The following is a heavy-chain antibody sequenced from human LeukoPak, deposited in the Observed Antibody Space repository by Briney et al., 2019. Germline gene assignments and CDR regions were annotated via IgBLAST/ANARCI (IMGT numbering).Heavy chain of an antibody. D-gene: IGHD1-26*01. CDR2: ISGSGGST. CDR3: AKDPSGSYYFDY. CDR1: GFTFSSYA. J-gene: IGHJ4*02. V-gene: IGHV3-23*01. Sequence: PGGSLRLSCAASGFTFSSYAMSWVRQAPGKGLEGVSAISGSGGSTYYADSVKGRFTISRDNSKNTLYLQMNSLRAEDTAVYYCAKDPSGSYYFDYWGQGTLVTVSS.